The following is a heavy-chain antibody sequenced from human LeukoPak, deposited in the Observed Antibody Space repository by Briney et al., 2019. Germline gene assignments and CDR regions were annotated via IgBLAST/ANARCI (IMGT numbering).Heavy chain of an antibody. Sequence: ASVKVSCKASGYTFTSYGISWVRQAPGQGLEWMGWISAYNGNTNYAQKLQGRVTMTTDTSTSTAYMELRSLRSDDTAVYYCARDRRRYCSGGGCYYDYYGMDVWGQGTTVTVSS. V-gene: IGHV1-18*01. CDR1: GYTFTSYG. D-gene: IGHD2-15*01. CDR2: ISAYNGNT. CDR3: ARDRRRYCSGGGCYYDYYGMDV. J-gene: IGHJ6*02.